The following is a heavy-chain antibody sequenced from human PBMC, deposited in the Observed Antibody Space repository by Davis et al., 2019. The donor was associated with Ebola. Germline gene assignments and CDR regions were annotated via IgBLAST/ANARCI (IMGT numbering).Heavy chain of an antibody. CDR1: GYTFTNYG. V-gene: IGHV7-4-1*02. CDR3: ARGGFGEH. Sequence: AASVKVSCKASGYTFTNYGITWVRQAPGQGLEWMGWINTNTGNPTYAQGFTGRFVFSLDTSVSTAYLQISSLKAEDTAVYYCARGGFGEHWGQGTLVTVSS. J-gene: IGHJ4*02. D-gene: IGHD3-10*01. CDR2: INTNTGNP.